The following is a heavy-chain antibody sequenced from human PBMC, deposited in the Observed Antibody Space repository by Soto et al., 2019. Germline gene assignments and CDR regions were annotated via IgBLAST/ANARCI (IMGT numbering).Heavy chain of an antibody. CDR3: ARVNYYDSSGYYPDAFEI. CDR1: GGSISSYY. J-gene: IGHJ3*02. D-gene: IGHD3-22*01. CDR2: IYYSGST. V-gene: IGHV4-59*01. Sequence: SETLSLICTVSGGSISSYYWSWIRQPPGKGLEWIGYIYYSGSTNYNPSLKSRVTISVDTSKNQFSLKLSSVTAADTAVYYCARVNYYDSSGYYPDAFEIWGQGTIVTVSS.